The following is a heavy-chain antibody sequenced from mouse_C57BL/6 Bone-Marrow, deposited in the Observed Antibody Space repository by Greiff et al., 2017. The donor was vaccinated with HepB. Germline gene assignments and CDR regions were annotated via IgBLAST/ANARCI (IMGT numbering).Heavy chain of an antibody. D-gene: IGHD1-1*01. V-gene: IGHV10-3*01. J-gene: IGHJ3*01. CDR3: VREFYYGSSYGFAY. Sequence: ELQLQESGGGLVQPKGSLKLSCAASGFTFNTYAMHWVRQAPGKGLEWVARIRSKSSNYATYYADSVKDRFTISRDDSQSMLYLQMNNLKPEDTAMYYCVREFYYGSSYGFAYWGQGTLVTVSA. CDR2: IRSKSSNYAT. CDR1: GFTFNTYA.